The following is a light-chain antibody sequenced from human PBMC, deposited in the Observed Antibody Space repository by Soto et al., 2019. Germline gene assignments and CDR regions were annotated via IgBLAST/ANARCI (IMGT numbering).Light chain of an antibody. CDR1: QDIKNY. J-gene: IGKJ4*01. CDR3: QHYDHLPPLS. V-gene: IGKV1-33*01. Sequence: DIQMTQSPSSLSASVGDRVTITCQASQDIKNYLNWYQQKPGKAPNLLIYDASNLKTEVPSRFSGSGSGTHCTFTISSLQPEDIATYYCQHYDHLPPLSFGGGTKVEIK. CDR2: DAS.